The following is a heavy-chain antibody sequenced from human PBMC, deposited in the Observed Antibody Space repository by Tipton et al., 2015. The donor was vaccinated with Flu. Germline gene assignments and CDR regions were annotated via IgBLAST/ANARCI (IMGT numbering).Heavy chain of an antibody. D-gene: IGHD4-11*01. CDR1: GVAIHSTFL. CDR2: VFPSGGG. V-gene: IGHV4-38-2*01. Sequence: TLSLTCSVSGVAIHSTFLSGWIRQPPGRGLEWIGNVFPSGGGYFNPSLKSRLAISVDTSKIEFSLKLTSVTAADTAVYFCVRRDYSNCVSAPKNWFDSWGQGTLVTVSS. J-gene: IGHJ5*01. CDR3: VRRDYSNCVSAPKNWFDS.